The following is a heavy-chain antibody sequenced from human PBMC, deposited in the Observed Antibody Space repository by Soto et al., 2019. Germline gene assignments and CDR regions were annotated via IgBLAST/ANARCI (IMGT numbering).Heavy chain of an antibody. CDR2: ITSNGDNT. V-gene: IGHV3-64D*06. J-gene: IGHJ4*02. CDR3: VKGNQLLRYYFDY. D-gene: IGHD2-2*01. CDR1: GFTFSNFA. Sequence: PGGSLRLSCSASGFTFSNFAMHWVRQAPGKGLEYVSGITSNGDNTYHADYVKGRFTISRDNSKNTLYLQMSSLRVEDTAVYYCVKGNQLLRYYFDYWGRGALVTAS.